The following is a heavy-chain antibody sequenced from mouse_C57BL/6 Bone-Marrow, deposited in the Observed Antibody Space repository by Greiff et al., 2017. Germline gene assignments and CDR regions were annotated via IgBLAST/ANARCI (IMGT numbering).Heavy chain of an antibody. CDR3: TRRGAYGNFSWFAY. CDR1: GYTFTDYE. V-gene: IGHV1-15*01. J-gene: IGHJ3*01. Sequence: VKVVESGAELVRPGASVTLSCKASGYTFTDYEMHWVKQTPVHGLEWIGAIDPETGGTAYNQKFKGKAILTADKSSSTAYMELRSLTSEDSAVYYCTRRGAYGNFSWFAYWGQGTLVTVSA. CDR2: IDPETGGT. D-gene: IGHD2-1*01.